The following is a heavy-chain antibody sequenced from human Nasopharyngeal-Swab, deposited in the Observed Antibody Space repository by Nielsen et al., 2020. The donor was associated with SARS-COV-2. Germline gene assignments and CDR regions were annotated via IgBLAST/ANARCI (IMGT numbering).Heavy chain of an antibody. V-gene: IGHV3-73*01. CDR2: ILDKDHNYAT. CDR1: GFLFSASP. CDR3: TTDFYFDY. Sequence: GGSLRLSCAASGFLFSASPTHWVRQASGKGLEWVGRILDKDHNYATTYGASVQGRFTISRDDSKNTAFLQMDSLKTEDTALYYCTTDFYFDYWGQGTLVTVSS. J-gene: IGHJ4*02.